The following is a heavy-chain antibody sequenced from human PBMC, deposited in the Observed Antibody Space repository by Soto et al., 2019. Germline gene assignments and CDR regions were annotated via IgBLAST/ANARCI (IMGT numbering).Heavy chain of an antibody. CDR3: ARDRYYYGSGSYYNSLYYYYGMDV. D-gene: IGHD3-10*01. CDR2: ISAYNGNT. J-gene: IGHJ6*02. CDR1: GYTFTSYG. Sequence: QVQLVQSGAEVKKPGASVKVSCKASGYTFTSYGISWVRQAPGQGLEWMGWISAYNGNTNYAQKLQGRVTMTTDTSTSTAYMELRSLRSDDTAVYYCARDRYYYGSGSYYNSLYYYYGMDVWGQGTTVTVSS. V-gene: IGHV1-18*01.